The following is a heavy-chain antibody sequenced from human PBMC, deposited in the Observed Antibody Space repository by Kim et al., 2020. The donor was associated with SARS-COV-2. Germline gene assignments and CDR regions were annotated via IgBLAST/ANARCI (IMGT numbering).Heavy chain of an antibody. CDR3: ARGPFITMLVLAQGYYYGMDV. D-gene: IGHD3-22*01. J-gene: IGHJ6*02. Sequence: SETLSLTCTVSGGSISSSSYYWGWIRQPPGKGLEWIGSIYYSGSTYYNPSLKSRVTVSVATSKNQFSLKLISVTAADTAVYYCARGPFITMLVLAQGYYYGMDVWGHGTTVTVSS. CDR1: GGSISSSSYY. V-gene: IGHV4-39*01. CDR2: IYYSGST.